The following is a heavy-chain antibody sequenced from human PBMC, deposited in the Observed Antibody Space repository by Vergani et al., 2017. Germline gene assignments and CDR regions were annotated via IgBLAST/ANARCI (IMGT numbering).Heavy chain of an antibody. CDR3: SKQGGGYCCGGTGYPEY. D-gene: IGHD2-15*01. CDR1: GFTFNSYC. J-gene: IGHJ4*02. CDR2: IRSDESRR. Sequence: QVQLVESGGGVVQPGGSLRLSCAASGFTFNSYCMHWVRQAPGKGLEWVASIRSDESRRYYGDSMEGPFTISRDNSKNTLYLHMKSQRPADTAVYYCSKQGGGYCCGGTGYPEYWVQGTLVIVSS. V-gene: IGHV3-30*02.